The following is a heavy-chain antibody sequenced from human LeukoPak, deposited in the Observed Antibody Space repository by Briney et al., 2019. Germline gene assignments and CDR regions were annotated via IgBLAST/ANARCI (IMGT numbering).Heavy chain of an antibody. CDR1: GFTFSNYV. D-gene: IGHD6-19*01. J-gene: IGHJ5*02. Sequence: PGGSLRLSCAASGFTFSNYVMNWVRQAPGKGLEWLSAISGSGANTYYADSVKGRFTISRDNSQNTLYLHMNSLRAEDTALYYCAKGAATGFLFIPVAGGDPWGQGTLVTVSS. CDR2: ISGSGANT. V-gene: IGHV3-23*01. CDR3: AKGAATGFLFIPVAGGDP.